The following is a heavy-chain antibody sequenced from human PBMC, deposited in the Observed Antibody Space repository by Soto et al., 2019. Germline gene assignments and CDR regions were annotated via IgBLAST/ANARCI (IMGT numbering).Heavy chain of an antibody. V-gene: IGHV3-74*01. CDR3: ARGGGVYGDYVDY. CDR1: GFTFSSYW. D-gene: IGHD4-17*01. CDR2: INSDGSST. Sequence: EVQLVESGGGLVQPGGSLRLSCAASGFTFSSYWMHWVRQAPGKGLVWVSRINSDGSSTSYADSVKGRFTISRDNAKNTLYLQMNSLRAEDTAVYYWARGGGVYGDYVDYWGQGTLVTVSS. J-gene: IGHJ4*02.